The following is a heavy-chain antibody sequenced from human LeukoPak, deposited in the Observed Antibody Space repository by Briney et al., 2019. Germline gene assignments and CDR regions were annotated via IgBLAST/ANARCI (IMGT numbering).Heavy chain of an antibody. V-gene: IGHV1-18*01. CDR1: GYTFTSYG. Sequence: VASVKVSCKASGYTFTSYGISWVRQAPGQGLEWMGWISAYNGNTNYAQKLQGRVTMTTDTSTSTAYMELRSLRSDDTAVYYCARDRRIATAGTRGSWFDPWGQGTLVTVSS. CDR3: ARDRRIATAGTRGSWFDP. J-gene: IGHJ5*02. CDR2: ISAYNGNT. D-gene: IGHD6-13*01.